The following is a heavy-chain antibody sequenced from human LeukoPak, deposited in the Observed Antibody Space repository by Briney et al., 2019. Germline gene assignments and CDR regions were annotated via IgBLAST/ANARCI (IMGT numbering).Heavy chain of an antibody. CDR2: INPNSGGT. Sequence: ASVKVSCKASGYTFTGYYMHWVRQAPGQGLEWMGWINPNSGGTNYAQKFQGRVTMTRDTSISTAYMELSRLRSDDTAVYYCARVYEGYCRSTSYYTYYYFDYWGQGTLVTVSS. D-gene: IGHD2-2*02. CDR1: GYTFTGYY. CDR3: ARVYEGYCRSTSYYTYYYFDY. J-gene: IGHJ4*02. V-gene: IGHV1-2*02.